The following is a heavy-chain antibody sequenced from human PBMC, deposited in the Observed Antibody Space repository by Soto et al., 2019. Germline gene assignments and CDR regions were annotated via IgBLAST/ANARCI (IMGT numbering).Heavy chain of an antibody. J-gene: IGHJ4*02. Sequence: EVQLLESGGGLVQPGGSLRLSCKASGFTFSRHAMTWGRQAPGNGLEWVSGVCVSGGSIYYADSVKGRFTISRDKSMNTLYLEMKTLRAKDTAIYDCAKVSSSWYAGFFDLWGQGTLVTVSS. CDR1: GFTFSRHA. V-gene: IGHV3-23*01. D-gene: IGHD6-13*01. CDR3: AKVSSSWYAGFFDL. CDR2: VCVSGGSI.